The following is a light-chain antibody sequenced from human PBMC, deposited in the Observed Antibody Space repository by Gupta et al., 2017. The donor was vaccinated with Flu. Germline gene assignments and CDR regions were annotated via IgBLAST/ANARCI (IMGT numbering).Light chain of an antibody. V-gene: IGLV1-47*01. Sequence: QSLSTPPPSASRTPGQTIAISCSRSTSSIGYHHVYWYLQLPGTAPKLVIYMNDQRPSGVPDRFSGSKSGTSASLAISGLQSEDEADYYCATWDSSLEAWVFGGGTKLTVL. CDR3: ATWDSSLEAWV. CDR1: TSSIGYHH. J-gene: IGLJ3*02. CDR2: MND.